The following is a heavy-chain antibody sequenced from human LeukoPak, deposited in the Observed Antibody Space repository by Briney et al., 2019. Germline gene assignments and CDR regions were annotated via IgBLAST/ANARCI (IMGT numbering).Heavy chain of an antibody. Sequence: SETLSLTCTVSGGSISSYYWSWIRQPPGKGLEWIGYIYYSGSTYYNPSLKSRVTISVDTSKNQFSLKLSSVTAADTAVYYCARHNTPTHNWFDPWGQGTLVTVSS. D-gene: IGHD2-2*02. CDR3: ARHNTPTHNWFDP. CDR1: GGSISSYY. V-gene: IGHV4-59*08. J-gene: IGHJ5*02. CDR2: IYYSGST.